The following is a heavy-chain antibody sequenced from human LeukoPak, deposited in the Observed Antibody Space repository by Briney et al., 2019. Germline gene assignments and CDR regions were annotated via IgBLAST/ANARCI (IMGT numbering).Heavy chain of an antibody. D-gene: IGHD1-1*01. Sequence: AGGSLRLSCAASGFTFSSYGMHWVRQAPGKGLEWVAVISYDGSNKYYADSVKGRFTISRDNAKNSLYLQMNSLRAEDTAVYYCAREVQLERLGFGKEGSAFDYWGQGTLVTVSS. CDR1: GFTFSSYG. CDR3: AREVQLERLGFGKEGSAFDY. CDR2: ISYDGSNK. J-gene: IGHJ4*02. V-gene: IGHV3-30*03.